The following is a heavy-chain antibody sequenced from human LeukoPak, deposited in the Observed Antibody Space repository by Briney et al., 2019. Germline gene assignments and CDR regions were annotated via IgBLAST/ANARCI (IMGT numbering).Heavy chain of an antibody. V-gene: IGHV3-21*01. D-gene: IGHD3-22*01. CDR3: ARDSAYYDSSFDY. CDR1: GFTFSSYE. CDR2: ISSSSSYI. Sequence: GGSLRLSCAASGFTFSSYEMNWVRQAPGKGLEWVSSISSSSSYIYYADSVKGRFTISRDNAKNSLYLQMNSLRAEDTAVYYCARDSAYYDSSFDYWGQGTLVTVSS. J-gene: IGHJ4*02.